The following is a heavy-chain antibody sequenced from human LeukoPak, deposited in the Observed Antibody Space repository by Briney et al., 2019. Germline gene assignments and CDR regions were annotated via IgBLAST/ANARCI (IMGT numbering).Heavy chain of an antibody. V-gene: IGHV3-11*01. D-gene: IGHD1-1*01. CDR1: GFTFSDYY. Sequence: GGSLRLSCAASGFTFSDYYMSWIRQAPGKGLEWVSYISSSGSTIYYADSVKGRFTISRDNAKNSLYLQMNSLRAEDTAVYYCGRDEEQPERRSNYYYYGMDVWGQGTTVTVSS. J-gene: IGHJ6*02. CDR3: GRDEEQPERRSNYYYYGMDV. CDR2: ISSSGSTI.